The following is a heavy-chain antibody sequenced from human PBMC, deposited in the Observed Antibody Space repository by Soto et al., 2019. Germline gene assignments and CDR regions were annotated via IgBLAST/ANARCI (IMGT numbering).Heavy chain of an antibody. CDR3: AREYSYHFAP. CDR1: GYSINGYH. V-gene: IGHV4-4*07. CDR2: IYSSGSS. Sequence: QVQLQESGPGLVKPSATLSLICTVSGYSINGYHWSWIRQSAGSGLEWVGRIYSSGSSNYNPSLKSRVTMSVDTSKNQFSLRLTSVTAADTAIYYCAREYSYHFAPWGQGTLVTVSS. D-gene: IGHD5-18*01. J-gene: IGHJ5*02.